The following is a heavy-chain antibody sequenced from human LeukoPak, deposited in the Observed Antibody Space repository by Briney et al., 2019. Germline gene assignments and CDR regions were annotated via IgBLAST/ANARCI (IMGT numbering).Heavy chain of an antibody. Sequence: GASVKVSCKASGYTXSDYYIHWVRQAPGQGLEWMGWINPNSGVTKYTQKFQGRVAMTRDTSISTASMELRRLTSDDAAVYYCATLYEPFDLWGQGTLVTVSS. D-gene: IGHD3-3*01. CDR3: ATLYEPFDL. CDR2: INPNSGVT. J-gene: IGHJ5*02. CDR1: GYTXSDYY. V-gene: IGHV1-2*02.